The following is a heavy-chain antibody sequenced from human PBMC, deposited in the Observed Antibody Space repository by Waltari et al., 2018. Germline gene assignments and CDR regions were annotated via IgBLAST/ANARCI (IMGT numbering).Heavy chain of an antibody. CDR3: ARDGPLTGDLFDY. CDR1: RYTSIGYY. D-gene: IGHD7-27*01. CDR2: INPNNDGT. V-gene: IGHV1-2*02. Sequence: QVQLVQSGAEVKKPGAPVKVSCKASRYTSIGYYIHWVRQAPGQGPEWMGWINPNNDGTKYAQKFQGRVTMTRDTSISTAYMELSRLTSDDTAVYYCARDGPLTGDLFDYWGQGTLVTVSS. J-gene: IGHJ4*02.